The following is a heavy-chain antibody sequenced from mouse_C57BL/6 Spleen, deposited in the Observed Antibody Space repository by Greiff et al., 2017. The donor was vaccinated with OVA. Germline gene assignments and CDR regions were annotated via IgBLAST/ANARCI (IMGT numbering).Heavy chain of an antibody. Sequence: DVHLVESGGGLVQPKGSLKLSCAASGFSFNTYAMNWVRQAPGKGLEWVARIRSKSNNYATYYADSVKDRFTISRDDSESMLYLQMNNLKTEDTAMYYCVRQGYDEGFAYWGQGTLVTVSA. CDR3: VRQGYDEGFAY. J-gene: IGHJ3*01. V-gene: IGHV10-1*01. D-gene: IGHD2-2*01. CDR2: IRSKSNNYAT. CDR1: GFSFNTYA.